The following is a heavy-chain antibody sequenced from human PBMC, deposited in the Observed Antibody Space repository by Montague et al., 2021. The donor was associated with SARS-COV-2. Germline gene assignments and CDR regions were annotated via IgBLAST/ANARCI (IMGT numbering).Heavy chain of an antibody. V-gene: IGHV3-30-3*01. D-gene: IGHD3-3*01. CDR2: ISSDGSNK. CDR1: GFSFSDYA. CDR3: TLFNH. Sequence: SLRLSCAASGFSFSDYALHWVRQAPGKGLEWVAVISSDGSNKYYADSVKGRFTISSDNSKSTVYLQMNNVRAEDTAVYYCTLFNHWGPGTRVTVSS. J-gene: IGHJ4*02.